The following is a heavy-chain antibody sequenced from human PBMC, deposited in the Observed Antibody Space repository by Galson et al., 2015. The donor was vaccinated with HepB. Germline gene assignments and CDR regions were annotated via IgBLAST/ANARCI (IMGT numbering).Heavy chain of an antibody. CDR3: ARDQKTGTYYNDAFDI. V-gene: IGHV3-74*01. CDR1: GFTFSNNW. D-gene: IGHD3-10*01. Sequence: SLRLSCAASGFTFSNNWMHWVRQAPGKGLVWVSRINGDGGSTYYADSLKGRFIISRDNAKNTLYLQMNSLGAEDTAVYYCARDQKTGTYYNDAFDIWGQGTMVTVSS. J-gene: IGHJ3*02. CDR2: INGDGGST.